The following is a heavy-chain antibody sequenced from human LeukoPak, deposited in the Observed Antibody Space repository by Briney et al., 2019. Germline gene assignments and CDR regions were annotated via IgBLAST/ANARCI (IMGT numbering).Heavy chain of an antibody. J-gene: IGHJ4*02. Sequence: GESLKISCKGSEYSFTNYWIGWVRQTPGTGLEWMGFIYPGDSDTTYSPSFQGQVTISADKSISTAYLQWSSLKASDTAMYYCARRGGYNYGYFDYWGQGTQVTVSS. V-gene: IGHV5-51*01. CDR1: EYSFTNYW. CDR2: IYPGDSDT. D-gene: IGHD5-18*01. CDR3: ARRGGYNYGYFDY.